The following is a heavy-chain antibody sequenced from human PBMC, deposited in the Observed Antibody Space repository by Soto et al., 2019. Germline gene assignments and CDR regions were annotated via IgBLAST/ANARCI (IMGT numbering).Heavy chain of an antibody. Sequence: PGGSLRLSCSASGFTFSSYAMHWVRQAPGKGLEYVSAISSNGGSTYYADSVKGRFTISGDNSKNTLYLQMSSLRAEDTAVYYCVKSVRTPTRTPIYYYYYGMDVWGQGTTVTVSS. CDR2: ISSNGGST. J-gene: IGHJ6*02. V-gene: IGHV3-64D*06. CDR3: VKSVRTPTRTPIYYYYYGMDV. CDR1: GFTFSSYA.